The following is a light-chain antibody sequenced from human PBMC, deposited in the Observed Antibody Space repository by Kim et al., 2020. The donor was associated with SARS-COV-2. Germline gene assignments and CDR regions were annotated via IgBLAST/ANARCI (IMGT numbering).Light chain of an antibody. CDR3: QVWDSSSDHRVV. J-gene: IGLJ2*01. CDR1: SIGSKS. CDR2: YGS. Sequence: SYVLIQPPSVSVTPGKTARVSCGGNSIGSKSVHWYQQKSGQAPVLVMYYGSDRPSGIPERFSGSNSGNTATLTISRVEAGDEADYYCQVWDSSSDHRVVFGGGTQLTVL. V-gene: IGLV3-21*04.